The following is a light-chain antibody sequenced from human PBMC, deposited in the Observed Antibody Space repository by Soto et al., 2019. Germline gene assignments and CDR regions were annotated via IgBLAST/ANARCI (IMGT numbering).Light chain of an antibody. J-gene: IGLJ3*02. CDR3: EAWDRNTHTV. Sequence: QPVLTQSSSASASLGSSVKLTCTLSSGHSSYIIAWHQQQPGKAPRYLMKLEGSGSYNKGSGVPDRFSGSSSGADRYLTIYTSQSEDEADYYCEAWDRNTHTVFGGGTTLTV. V-gene: IGLV4-60*03. CDR1: SGHSSYI. CDR2: LEGSGSY.